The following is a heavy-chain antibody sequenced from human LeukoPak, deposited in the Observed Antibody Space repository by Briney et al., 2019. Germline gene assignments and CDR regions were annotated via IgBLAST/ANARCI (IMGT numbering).Heavy chain of an antibody. D-gene: IGHD6-19*01. CDR1: GFTFSSYG. J-gene: IGHJ4*02. Sequence: GGSLRLSCAASGFTFSSYGMHWVRQAPGKGLEWVSYISSGSSTIYYADSVKGRFTISRDNAKNSLYLQMNSLRAEDTAVYYCARVEAVAATFHYWGQGTLVTVSS. CDR3: ARVEAVAATFHY. V-gene: IGHV3-48*01. CDR2: ISSGSSTI.